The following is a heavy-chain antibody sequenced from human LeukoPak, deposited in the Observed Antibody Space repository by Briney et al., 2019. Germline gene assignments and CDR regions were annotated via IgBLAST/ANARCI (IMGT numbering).Heavy chain of an antibody. Sequence: SETLSLTCTVSGGSISSYYWSWIRQPPGKGLEWNGYIYYSGTTKYNPSLKSRVTISVDTSKNQFSLKLSSVTAADTAVYYCARHGGSHFLYWGQGILVTVSS. CDR1: GGSISSYY. J-gene: IGHJ4*02. D-gene: IGHD1-26*01. CDR3: ARHGGSHFLY. V-gene: IGHV4-59*08. CDR2: IYYSGTT.